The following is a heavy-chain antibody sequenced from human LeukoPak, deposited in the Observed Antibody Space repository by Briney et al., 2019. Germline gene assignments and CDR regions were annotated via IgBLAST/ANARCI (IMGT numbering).Heavy chain of an antibody. CDR3: ARGGGTDFTKGEWH. CDR2: INPVSGVT. J-gene: IGHJ4*02. Sequence: GASVKVSCKASGYTFTGYFLHWLRQAPGQGLEWMGWINPVSGVTNCAQKFQGRFTMTRDTSIRTVYMELSRVRSDDTAVYYCARGGGTDFTKGEWHWGQGTLVTVSS. V-gene: IGHV1-2*02. CDR1: GYTFTGYF. D-gene: IGHD3-16*01.